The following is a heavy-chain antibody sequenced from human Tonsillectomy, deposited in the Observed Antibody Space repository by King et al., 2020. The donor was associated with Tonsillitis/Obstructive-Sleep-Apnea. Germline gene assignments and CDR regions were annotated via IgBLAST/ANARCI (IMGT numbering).Heavy chain of an antibody. V-gene: IGHV4-34*01. Sequence: VQLQQWGAGLLKPSETLSLTCAVYGGSFSGYYWSWIRQPPGKGLEWIGEINHSGSTSYNPSLKSRVTISVDTSKNQLSLELSSVTAADTAVYYCARGPNRLQWWGQGTLVTVSS. J-gene: IGHJ4*02. CDR2: INHSGST. CDR1: GGSFSGYY. D-gene: IGHD6-19*01. CDR3: ARGPNRLQW.